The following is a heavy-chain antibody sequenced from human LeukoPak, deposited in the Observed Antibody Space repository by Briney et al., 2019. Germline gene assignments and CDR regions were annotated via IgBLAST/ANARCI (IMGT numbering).Heavy chain of an antibody. CDR1: GYTFTSYG. CDR2: INAYNGNT. D-gene: IGHD3-22*01. Sequence: ASVKVSCKASGYTFTSYGISWVRQAPGQGLEWMGWINAYNGNTNYAQKLQGRVTMTRDTSTSTAYMELRSLRSDDTAVYYCARDLTPYYYDSSGYYYYMDVWGKGTTVTVSS. J-gene: IGHJ6*03. CDR3: ARDLTPYYYDSSGYYYYMDV. V-gene: IGHV1-18*01.